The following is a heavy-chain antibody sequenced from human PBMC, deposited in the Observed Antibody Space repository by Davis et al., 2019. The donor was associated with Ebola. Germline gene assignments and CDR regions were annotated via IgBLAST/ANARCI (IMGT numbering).Heavy chain of an antibody. D-gene: IGHD2-2*01. CDR2: INPNSGRT. J-gene: IGHJ5*02. CDR3: AREGVVPAALLVVHWLDP. Sequence: ASVKVSCKASGYTFTNYYVHWVRQAPGQGLEWMGWINPNSGRTNYNQNFQGRVTITRDTSISTVYMDLSRLTSDDTAVYYCAREGVVPAALLVVHWLDPWGQGTLVTVSS. V-gene: IGHV1-2*02. CDR1: GYTFTNYY.